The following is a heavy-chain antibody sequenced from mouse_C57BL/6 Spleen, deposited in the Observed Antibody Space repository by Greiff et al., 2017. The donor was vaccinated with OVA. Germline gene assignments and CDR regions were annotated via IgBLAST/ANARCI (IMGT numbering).Heavy chain of an antibody. CDR3: SRPDSNYAWFAY. D-gene: IGHD2-5*01. J-gene: IGHJ3*01. V-gene: IGHV1-53*01. CDR2: INPSNGGT. CDR1: GYTFTSYW. Sequence: QVQLKQSGTELVKPGASVKLSCKASGYTFTSYWMHWVKQRPGQGLEWIGNINPSNGGTNYNEKFKSKATLTVDKSSSTAYMQLSSLTSEDSAVYYCSRPDSNYAWFAYWGQGTLVTVSA.